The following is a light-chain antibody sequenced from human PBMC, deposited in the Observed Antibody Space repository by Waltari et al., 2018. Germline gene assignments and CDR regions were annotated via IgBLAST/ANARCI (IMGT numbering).Light chain of an antibody. J-gene: IGKJ1*01. Sequence: EVLMTQSPATVSVSPGERGTLSCRASQSVGGNLAWYQQKPSQPPRLLIFDASLRDTGTPGRFSGRGSETEFTLTISSLQSEDSAVYYCQHYADRRPWTFGQGTKVEVK. CDR2: DAS. CDR3: QHYADRRPWT. CDR1: QSVGGN. V-gene: IGKV3-15*01.